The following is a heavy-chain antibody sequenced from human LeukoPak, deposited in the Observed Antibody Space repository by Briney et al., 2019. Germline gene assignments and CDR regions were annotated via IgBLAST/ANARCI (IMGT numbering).Heavy chain of an antibody. CDR2: ISYDGSNK. Sequence: GGSLRLSCAASGFTFSSYGMHWVRQAPGKGLEWVAVISYDGSNKYYADSVKGRFTISRDNSKNTLYLQMNSLRAEDAAVYYCAKELLWFGELDPLHYWGQGTLVTVSS. CDR1: GFTFSSYG. CDR3: AKELLWFGELDPLHY. V-gene: IGHV3-30*18. J-gene: IGHJ4*02. D-gene: IGHD3-10*01.